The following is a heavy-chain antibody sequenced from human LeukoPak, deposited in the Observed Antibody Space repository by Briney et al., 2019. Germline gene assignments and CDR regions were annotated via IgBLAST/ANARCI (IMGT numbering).Heavy chain of an antibody. CDR3: ARDCKNYYDSSGYYIFDY. Sequence: SETLSLTCTVSGGSISSGSYYWSWIRQPAGKGLEWIGRIYTSGSTNYNPSLKSRVTISVDTSKNQFSLKLTSVTAADTAVYYCARDCKNYYDSSGYYIFDYWGQGTLVTVSS. CDR2: IYTSGST. J-gene: IGHJ4*02. D-gene: IGHD3-22*01. V-gene: IGHV4-61*02. CDR1: GGSISSGSYY.